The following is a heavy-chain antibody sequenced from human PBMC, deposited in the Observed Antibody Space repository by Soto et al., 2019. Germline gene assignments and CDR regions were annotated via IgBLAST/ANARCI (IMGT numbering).Heavy chain of an antibody. V-gene: IGHV4-59*01. Sequence: PSETLSLTCTVSGVSISSYYWSWTRQPPGKGLEWIGYIYYSGSTNYNPSLKSRVTISVDTSKNQFSLKLSSVTAADTAVYYCARGLASSWYDYWGQGTLVTVSS. CDR3: ARGLASSWYDY. CDR1: GVSISSYY. J-gene: IGHJ4*02. D-gene: IGHD6-13*01. CDR2: IYYSGST.